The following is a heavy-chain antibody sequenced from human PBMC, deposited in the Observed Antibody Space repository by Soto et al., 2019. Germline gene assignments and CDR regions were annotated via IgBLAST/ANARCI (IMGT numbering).Heavy chain of an antibody. V-gene: IGHV4-4*07. J-gene: IGHJ4*02. Sequence: SETLSLTCTVSGGSLNTFYWSWVRQPAGKGLEWIGRIFSSGSTSFNPSLESRVAMSVDTSKNHFSLNLSSVTAADMAVYYCAREGSYSAYNFAHGIQLWSFDFWGQGALVTSPQ. D-gene: IGHD5-12*01. CDR1: GGSLNTFY. CDR3: AREGSYSAYNFAHGIQLWSFDF. CDR2: IFSSGST.